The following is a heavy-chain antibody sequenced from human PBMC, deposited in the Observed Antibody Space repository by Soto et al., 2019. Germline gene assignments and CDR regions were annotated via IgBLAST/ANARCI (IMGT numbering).Heavy chain of an antibody. CDR2: INAGNGNT. Sequence: ASVKVSCKASGYTLTNYSFRWVRQAPGQGLEWMGWINAGNGNTKYSQKLQGRVTITRDTSASTAYMELSSLRSEDTAVYYCVRGITIFGVVTNYYFDYWGQGTLVTVSS. J-gene: IGHJ4*02. D-gene: IGHD3-3*01. CDR1: GYTLTNYS. CDR3: VRGITIFGVVTNYYFDY. V-gene: IGHV1-3*01.